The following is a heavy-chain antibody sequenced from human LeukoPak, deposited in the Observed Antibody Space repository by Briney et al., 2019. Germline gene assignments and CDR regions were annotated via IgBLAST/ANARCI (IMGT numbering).Heavy chain of an antibody. J-gene: IGHJ5*02. CDR3: ATGKAGGYLNWFDP. V-gene: IGHV1-8*03. CDR2: MNPKSGNT. CDR1: GYTFTSYD. D-gene: IGHD5-18*01. Sequence: SVKVSFKASGYTFTSYDINWVRQATGQGLEWMAWMNPKSGNTGYAQKFQGRVTITRNTSITTAYMDLSSLRSEDTAVYYCATGKAGGYLNWFDPWGQGTLVTVSS.